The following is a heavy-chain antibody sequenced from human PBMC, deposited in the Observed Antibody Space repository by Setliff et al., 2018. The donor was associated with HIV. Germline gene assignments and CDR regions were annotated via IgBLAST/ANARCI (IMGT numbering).Heavy chain of an antibody. Sequence: SETLSLTCTVSGVSISSSSYYWGWIRQPPGKGLEWMGSIYYSGNTYYNPSLKSRVTISVDTSKNQFSLKLYSVTAADTAVYYCATSRVVVLRFDPWGQGTLVTVS. V-gene: IGHV4-39*07. CDR3: ATSRVVVLRFDP. CDR1: GVSISSSSYY. J-gene: IGHJ5*02. D-gene: IGHD3-22*01. CDR2: IYYSGNT.